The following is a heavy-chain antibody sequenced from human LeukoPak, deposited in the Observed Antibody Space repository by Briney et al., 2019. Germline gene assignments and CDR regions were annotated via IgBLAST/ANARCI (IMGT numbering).Heavy chain of an antibody. Sequence: GGSLRLSCAASGLTVSSNYMSWVRQAPGKGLEWVSVIYSGGSTYYADSVKGRFTISRDNSKNTLYLQMNSLRAEDTAVYYCARVFRLWFGELSHFDYWGQGTLVTVSS. V-gene: IGHV3-53*01. J-gene: IGHJ4*02. CDR2: IYSGGST. D-gene: IGHD3-10*01. CDR1: GLTVSSNY. CDR3: ARVFRLWFGELSHFDY.